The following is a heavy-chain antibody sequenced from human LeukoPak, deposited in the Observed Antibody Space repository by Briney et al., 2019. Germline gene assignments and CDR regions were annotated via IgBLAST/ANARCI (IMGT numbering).Heavy chain of an antibody. V-gene: IGHV4-39*07. CDR1: GGSISSSSYY. CDR3: ARRRYYGSGSWRDPRVMFDP. D-gene: IGHD3-10*01. CDR2: IYYSGST. J-gene: IGHJ5*02. Sequence: SSVTLSLTCTVSGGSISSSSYYWGWIRQPPGKGLEWIGSIYYSGSTNYNPSLKSRVTISVDTSKNQFSLKLSSVTAADTAVYYCARRRYYGSGSWRDPRVMFDPWGQGTLVTVSS.